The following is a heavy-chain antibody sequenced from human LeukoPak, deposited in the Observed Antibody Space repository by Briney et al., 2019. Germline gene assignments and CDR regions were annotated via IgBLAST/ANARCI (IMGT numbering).Heavy chain of an antibody. CDR1: GFTCGTNR. D-gene: IGHD3/OR15-3a*01. Sequence: PGVSLRLSCVASGFTCGTNRWSWVRQAPGKGLEWGANIKLDGSEKNYVDSVKGRFTISRDNTKNSLYLQMNSLRAEDTAVFYCARDQYDTWSRRGNFDSWGQGTLVIVSS. CDR2: IKLDGSEK. CDR3: ARDQYDTWSRRGNFDS. V-gene: IGHV3-7*03. J-gene: IGHJ4*02.